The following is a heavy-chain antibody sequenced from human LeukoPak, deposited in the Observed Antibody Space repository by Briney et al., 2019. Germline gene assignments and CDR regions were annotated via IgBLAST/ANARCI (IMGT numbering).Heavy chain of an antibody. Sequence: PSETLSLTCNVSGGSISSSSYYWGWIRQSPGKGLEWIGSIYYRGSTYNNSSLKSRVTILVDTSKNQFSLKLSSVTAADTAVYYCARSYSSSRFIMDVSGKGTTVTVSS. CDR2: IYYRGST. J-gene: IGHJ6*04. D-gene: IGHD6-13*01. CDR1: GGSISSSSYY. CDR3: ARSYSSSRFIMDV. V-gene: IGHV4-39*07.